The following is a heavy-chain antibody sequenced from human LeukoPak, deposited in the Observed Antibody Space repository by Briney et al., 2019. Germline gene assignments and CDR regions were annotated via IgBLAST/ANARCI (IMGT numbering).Heavy chain of an antibody. Sequence: GGSLRLSCAASGFTFSDYYMSWIRQAPGKGLEWVSYISSSGNIIYFADSVKGRFTISRDNAKNSLYLQMNSLRAEDTAVYYCARVAVTGIGADYWGQGTQVTVSS. V-gene: IGHV3-11*04. CDR3: ARVAVTGIGADY. CDR2: ISSSGNII. J-gene: IGHJ4*02. CDR1: GFTFSDYY. D-gene: IGHD6-19*01.